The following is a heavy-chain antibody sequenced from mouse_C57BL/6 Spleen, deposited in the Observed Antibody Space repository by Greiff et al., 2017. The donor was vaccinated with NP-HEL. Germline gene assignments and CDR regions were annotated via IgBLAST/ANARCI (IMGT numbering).Heavy chain of an antibody. CDR1: GYTFTSYW. J-gene: IGHJ1*03. V-gene: IGHV1-74*01. D-gene: IGHD1-1*01. CDR3: AIYYGSRSYWYFDV. Sequence: QVQLKQPGAELVKPGASVKVSCKASGYTFTSYWMHWVKQRPGQGLEWIGRIHPSDSDTNYNQKFKGKATLTVDKSSSTAYMQLSSLTSEDSAVYYCAIYYGSRSYWYFDVWGTGTTVTVSS. CDR2: IHPSDSDT.